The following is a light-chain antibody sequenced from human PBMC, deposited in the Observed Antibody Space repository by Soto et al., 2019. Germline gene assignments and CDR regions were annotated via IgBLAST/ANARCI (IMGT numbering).Light chain of an antibody. CDR2: AAY. CDR1: QSVSSSH. Sequence: IVMTQSPASMFVFPGQSGTRSCSASQSVSSSHLAWYQHKPGQAPRLLIYAAYSRATGSPDRFSGGGSGTDFTLTISRLEPEDFAVYYCQQYGYSPITFGQGTRLEIK. CDR3: QQYGYSPIT. J-gene: IGKJ5*01. V-gene: IGKV3-20*01.